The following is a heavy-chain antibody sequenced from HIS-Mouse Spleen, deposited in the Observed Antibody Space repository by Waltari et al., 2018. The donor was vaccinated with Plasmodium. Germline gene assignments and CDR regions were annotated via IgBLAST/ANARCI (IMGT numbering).Heavy chain of an antibody. CDR1: GFSFCSYW. CDR3: ASSWYWYFDL. J-gene: IGHJ2*01. CDR2: IKQDGSEK. D-gene: IGHD6-13*01. Sequence: EVQLVESGGGLVQPGGSLRLSCAASGFSFCSYWMGWVRQAPGKGLEWVANIKQDGSEKYYVDSVKGRFTISRDNAKNSLYLQMNSLRAEDTAVYYCASSWYWYFDLWGRGTLVTVSS. V-gene: IGHV3-7*01.